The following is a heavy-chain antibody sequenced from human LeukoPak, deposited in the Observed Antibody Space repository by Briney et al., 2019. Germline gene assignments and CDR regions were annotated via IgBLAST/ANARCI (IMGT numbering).Heavy chain of an antibody. J-gene: IGHJ4*02. Sequence: PSETLSLTCAVYGGSFSGYYWSWIRQPPGKGLEWIREINHSGSTNYNPSLKSRVTISVDTSKNQFSLKLSSVTAADTAVYYCARKKRNCSSTSCYVYFDYWGQGTLVTVSS. CDR1: GGSFSGYY. CDR2: INHSGST. CDR3: ARKKRNCSSTSCYVYFDY. D-gene: IGHD2-2*01. V-gene: IGHV4-34*01.